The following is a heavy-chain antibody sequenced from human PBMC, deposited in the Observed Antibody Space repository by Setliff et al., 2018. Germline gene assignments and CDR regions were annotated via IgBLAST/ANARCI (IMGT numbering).Heavy chain of an antibody. Sequence: ASVKVSCKVSGYTLTELSMHLVRQAPGKGLEWMGGFDPEDGETIYAQKFQGRVTMTEDTSTDAAYMELSSLRSEDTAVYYCATFELLTGVGTAMTQFDYWGQGTLVTVSS. V-gene: IGHV1-24*01. J-gene: IGHJ4*02. CDR1: GYTLTELS. CDR2: FDPEDGET. D-gene: IGHD2-21*02. CDR3: ATFELLTGVGTAMTQFDY.